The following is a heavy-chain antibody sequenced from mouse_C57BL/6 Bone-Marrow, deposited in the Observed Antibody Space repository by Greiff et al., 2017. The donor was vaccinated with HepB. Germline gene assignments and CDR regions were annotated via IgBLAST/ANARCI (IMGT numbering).Heavy chain of an antibody. D-gene: IGHD1-1*01. V-gene: IGHV1-53*01. Sequence: QVQLQQPGTELVKPGASVKLSCKASGYTFTSYWMHWVKQRPGQGLEWIGNINPSNGGTNYNEKFKSKATLTVDKSSSTAYMQLSSLTSEDSAVYYCARGSFITTVVATNYAMDYWGQGTSVTVSS. J-gene: IGHJ4*01. CDR1: GYTFTSYW. CDR2: INPSNGGT. CDR3: ARGSFITTVVATNYAMDY.